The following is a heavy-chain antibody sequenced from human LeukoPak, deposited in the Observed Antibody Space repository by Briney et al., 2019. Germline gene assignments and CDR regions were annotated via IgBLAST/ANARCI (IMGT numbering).Heavy chain of an antibody. J-gene: IGHJ6*03. CDR3: ARVRYDYFYMDV. CDR1: GFTFSSYS. Sequence: PGGSLRLSCAASGFTFSSYSMNWVRQAPGKGLERVSYISSRSGTIYHADSVTGRFTISRDNAKNSLYLQMNTLRAEDTAVYYCARVRYDYFYMDVWGKGTTVTVSS. CDR2: ISSRSGTI. V-gene: IGHV3-48*01.